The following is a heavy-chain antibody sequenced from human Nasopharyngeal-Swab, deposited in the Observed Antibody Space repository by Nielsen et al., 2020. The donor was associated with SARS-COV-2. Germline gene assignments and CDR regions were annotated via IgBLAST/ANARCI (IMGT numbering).Heavy chain of an antibody. D-gene: IGHD6-19*01. Sequence: SETLSLTCAVYGGSFSGYYWSWIHQPPGKGLEWIGEINHSGSTNYNPSLKSRVTISVDTSKNQFSLKLSSVTAADTAVYYCARVRPMIYSSGSNFDYWGQGTLVTVFS. CDR3: ARVRPMIYSSGSNFDY. V-gene: IGHV4-34*01. CDR2: INHSGST. CDR1: GGSFSGYY. J-gene: IGHJ4*02.